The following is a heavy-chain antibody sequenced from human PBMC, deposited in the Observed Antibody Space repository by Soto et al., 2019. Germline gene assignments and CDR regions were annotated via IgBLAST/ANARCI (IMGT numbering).Heavy chain of an antibody. J-gene: IGHJ4*02. CDR1: GYTFTSYG. CDR2: ISAYNTNT. V-gene: IGHV1-18*01. Sequence: ASVKVSCKASGYTFTSYGISWVRQAPGQGLEWMGWISAYNTNTNYAQKLQGRITMTTDTSTSTSYMELRSLRSDDTAVYFCARDRLGATGDYWGQGTLVTVSS. CDR3: ARDRLGATGDY. D-gene: IGHD1-26*01.